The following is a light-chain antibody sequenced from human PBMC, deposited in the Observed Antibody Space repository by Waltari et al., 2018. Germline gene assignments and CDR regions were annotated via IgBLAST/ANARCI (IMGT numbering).Light chain of an antibody. CDR1: QSVIHSSNTRSS. CDR3: HQYCSTPLT. CDR2: WAS. J-gene: IGKJ1*01. V-gene: IGKV4-1*01. Sequence: DIVMTQSPDSLAVSLGERATIHCKSRQSVIHSSNTRSSLAWYQQKPGQPPKLLIYWASTRQPGVPDRFSGSGSGTDFTLTISTLQAEDVAVYYCHQYCSTPLTFGQGTKVDIK.